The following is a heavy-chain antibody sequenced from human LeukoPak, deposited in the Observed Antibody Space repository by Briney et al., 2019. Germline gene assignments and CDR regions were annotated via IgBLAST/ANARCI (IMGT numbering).Heavy chain of an antibody. CDR1: GFTFDDYA. CDR2: ISWNSGSI. V-gene: IGHV3-9*01. D-gene: IGHD2-15*01. Sequence: PGRSLRLSCAASGFTFDDYAMHWVRQAPGKGLEWVSGISWNSGSIGYADSVKGRFTIFRDNAKNSLYLQMNSLRAEDTAVYYCARGLGGTIKRQPFDYWGQGTLVTVSS. J-gene: IGHJ4*02. CDR3: ARGLGGTIKRQPFDY.